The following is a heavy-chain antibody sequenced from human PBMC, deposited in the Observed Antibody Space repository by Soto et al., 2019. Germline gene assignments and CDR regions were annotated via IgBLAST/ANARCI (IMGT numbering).Heavy chain of an antibody. D-gene: IGHD3-22*01. J-gene: IGHJ3*02. Sequence: SGPYAGEPTQTLTLTCTFSGLSLSASGVGVGWFRQPPGKALEWLALIYWDDNKRYSPSLKSRLTITKDTSKNQVVLTMTNVDPADTATYFCAHRKVYYDGSGSDAFDIWGRGTMVIVS. CDR1: GLSLSASGVG. CDR2: IYWDDNK. CDR3: AHRKVYYDGSGSDAFDI. V-gene: IGHV2-5*02.